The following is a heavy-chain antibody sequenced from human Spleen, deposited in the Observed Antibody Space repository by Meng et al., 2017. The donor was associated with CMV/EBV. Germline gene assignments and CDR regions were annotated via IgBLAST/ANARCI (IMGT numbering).Heavy chain of an antibody. D-gene: IGHD2-2*01. J-gene: IGHJ6*02. CDR3: ARAYCSSNICPDYISYYYSMDV. CDR2: INQNSGAT. V-gene: IGHV1-2*02. Sequence: ASVKVSCKASGYTFSGYYIHWVRQAPGQGLEWVGWINQNSGATNYAQRFQGRVTMTWDTSTSTAHMELSRLNSDDTAVYYCARAYCSSNICPDYISYYYSMDVWGQGTTVTVSS. CDR1: GYTFSGYY.